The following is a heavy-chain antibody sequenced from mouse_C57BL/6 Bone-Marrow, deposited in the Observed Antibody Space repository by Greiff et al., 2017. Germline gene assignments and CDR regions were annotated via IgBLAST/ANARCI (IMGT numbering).Heavy chain of an antibody. J-gene: IGHJ3*01. V-gene: IGHV1-81*01. CDR2: IYPRSGNT. CDR1: GYTFTSYG. D-gene: IGHD2-1*01. CDR3: ARDYGNYEFAY. Sequence: QVQLQQSGAELARPGASVKLSCKASGYTFTSYGISWVKQRTGQGLEWIGEIYPRSGNTYYIEKFKGKATLTADKSSSTAYMGLRSLTSEDSAVYFCARDYGNYEFAYWGQGTLVTVSA.